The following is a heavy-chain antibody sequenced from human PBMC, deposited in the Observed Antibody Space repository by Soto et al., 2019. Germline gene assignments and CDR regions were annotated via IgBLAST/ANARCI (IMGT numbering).Heavy chain of an antibody. Sequence: QVQLVQSGAEVKKPGASVKVSCKASGYTFTSYDINWVRQATGQGLEWMGWMNPNSGNTGYAQKFQGRVTMTRNTSISTAEIGLSSLRSEDTAVYYCARRGYSSSWYYYYYYGMDVWGQGTTVTVSS. D-gene: IGHD6-13*01. CDR3: ARRGYSSSWYYYYYYGMDV. V-gene: IGHV1-8*01. J-gene: IGHJ6*02. CDR2: MNPNSGNT. CDR1: GYTFTSYD.